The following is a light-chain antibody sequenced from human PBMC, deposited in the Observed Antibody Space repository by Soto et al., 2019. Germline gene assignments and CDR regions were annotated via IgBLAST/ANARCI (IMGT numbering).Light chain of an antibody. Sequence: QSALTQSPSASGSPGQSVTISCTGTNNDVGGHNYVSWYQHHPGKAPKLIIYEVTKRPSGVPNRFSGSKSGNTASLTVSGLRPEDDADYFCASTAGNNNLLFGGGTKVTVL. J-gene: IGLJ2*01. CDR3: ASTAGNNNLL. CDR2: EVT. V-gene: IGLV2-8*01. CDR1: NNDVGGHNY.